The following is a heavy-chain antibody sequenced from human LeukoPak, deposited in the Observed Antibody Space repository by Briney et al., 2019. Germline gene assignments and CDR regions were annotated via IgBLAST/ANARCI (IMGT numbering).Heavy chain of an antibody. Sequence: SETLSLTCAVYGGSFSGYYWSWIRQPPGKGLEWIGEINHSGSTNYNPSLKSRVTISVDTSKNQFSLNLSSVTAADTAVYYCARAPGQYSSSWYEWFDPWGQGTLVTVSS. CDR2: INHSGST. V-gene: IGHV4-34*01. CDR3: ARAPGQYSSSWYEWFDP. J-gene: IGHJ5*02. D-gene: IGHD6-13*01. CDR1: GGSFSGYY.